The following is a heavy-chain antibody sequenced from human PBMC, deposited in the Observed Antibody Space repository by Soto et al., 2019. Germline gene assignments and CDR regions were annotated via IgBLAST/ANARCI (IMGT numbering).Heavy chain of an antibody. CDR3: ATGGSTVTREFDY. V-gene: IGHV1-2*04. J-gene: IGHJ4*02. CDR2: INPNSGDT. D-gene: IGHD4-17*01. Sequence: QEQLVESGAEVKKPGASVKVSCKASGYTFTGFYMHWVRQAPGQGLEWMGWINPNSGDTEYAQNFQGWVTMTRDTSISTAYMELSRLKSDDTAVYFCATGGSTVTREFDYWGQGTLVSVSS. CDR1: GYTFTGFY.